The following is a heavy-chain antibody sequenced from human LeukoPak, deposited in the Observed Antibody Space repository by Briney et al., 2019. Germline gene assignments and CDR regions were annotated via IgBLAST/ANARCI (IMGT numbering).Heavy chain of an antibody. V-gene: IGHV1-2*02. Sequence: ASVKVSCKASGYTFTGYYMHWVRQAPGQGLEWMGWINPNSGGTNYAQKFQGRVTMTRDTSISTAYMELSRLRPDDTAVYYCARVLAVAGTSRANMYYFDYWGQGTLVTVSS. CDR2: INPNSGGT. CDR3: ARVLAVAGTSRANMYYFDY. D-gene: IGHD6-19*01. CDR1: GYTFTGYY. J-gene: IGHJ4*02.